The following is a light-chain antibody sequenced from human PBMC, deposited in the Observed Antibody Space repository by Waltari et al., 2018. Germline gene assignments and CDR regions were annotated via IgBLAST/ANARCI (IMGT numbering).Light chain of an antibody. CDR2: DAS. V-gene: IGKV1-33*01. CDR1: QDISDY. J-gene: IGKJ5*01. CDR3: QQFENLPLA. Sequence: DIQMTQSPSSLSASVGDRVTITCQASQDISDYLNWYQQKPGKAPKLLIYDASKLETGVPSRFSGSGSGTDFTFTISSLQPEDIATYFCQQFENLPLAFCQGTRLDIK.